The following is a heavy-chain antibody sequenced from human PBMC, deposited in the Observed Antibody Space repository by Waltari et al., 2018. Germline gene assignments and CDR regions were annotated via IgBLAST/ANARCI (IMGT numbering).Heavy chain of an antibody. CDR3: ARDLGRGLFLDS. CDR1: ADPTSGNSW. D-gene: IGHD2-15*01. V-gene: IGHV4-4*02. J-gene: IGHJ4*02. CDR2: VHRNGRT. Sequence: QLQLQESGPGLVKPSGTLSLTCVVSADPTSGNSWWSWVRQSPDEGLEWIGQVHRNGRTNYNPSLASRAIVSLDSSMNQFSLRILSATAADTAVYYCARDLGRGLFLDSWGQGTLVTVSP.